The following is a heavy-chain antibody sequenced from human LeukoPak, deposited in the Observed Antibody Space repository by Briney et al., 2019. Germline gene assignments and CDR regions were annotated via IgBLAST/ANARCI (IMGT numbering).Heavy chain of an antibody. CDR2: INHSGST. D-gene: IGHD3-3*01. V-gene: IGHV4-34*01. CDR3: ARDSAYYDFWSGYYGREYYYCYMDV. CDR1: GGSFSGYY. Sequence: SETLSLTCAVYGGSFSGYYWSWIRQPPGKGLEWIGEINHSGSTNYNPSLKSRVTISVDTSKNQFSLKLSSVTAADTAVYYCARDSAYYDFWSGYYGREYYYCYMDVWGKGTTVTVSS. J-gene: IGHJ6*03.